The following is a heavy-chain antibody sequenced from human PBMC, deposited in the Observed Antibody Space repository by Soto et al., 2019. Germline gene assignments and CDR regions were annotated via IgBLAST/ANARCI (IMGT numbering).Heavy chain of an antibody. J-gene: IGHJ4*02. CDR2: ISSSGSTI. Sequence: PGGSLRLSCAASGFTFSTYAMAWVRQAPGKGLEWVSYISSSGSTIYYADSVRGRFTISRDNAKNSLFLQMNSLRAEDTAVYYCARDQYGGNSGYWGQGTLVT. V-gene: IGHV3-48*04. D-gene: IGHD2-21*02. CDR3: ARDQYGGNSGY. CDR1: GFTFSTYA.